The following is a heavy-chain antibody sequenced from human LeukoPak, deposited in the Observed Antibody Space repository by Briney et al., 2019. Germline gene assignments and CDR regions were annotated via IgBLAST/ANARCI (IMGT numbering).Heavy chain of an antibody. V-gene: IGHV3-21*01. D-gene: IGHD2-15*01. Sequence: TGGSLRLSCAASGFTFSSYSMNWVRQAPGKGLEWVSSISSSSSYIYYADSVKGRFTISRDNAKNSLYLQMNSLRAEDTAVYYCARAEGSGGSESPNDAFDIWGQGTMVTVSS. CDR3: ARAEGSGGSESPNDAFDI. CDR1: GFTFSSYS. J-gene: IGHJ3*02. CDR2: ISSSSSYI.